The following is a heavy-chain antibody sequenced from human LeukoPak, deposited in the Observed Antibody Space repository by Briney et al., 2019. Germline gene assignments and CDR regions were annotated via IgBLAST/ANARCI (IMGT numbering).Heavy chain of an antibody. J-gene: IGHJ5*02. CDR1: GGSITSYY. Sequence: SETLSLTCTVSGGSITSYYWTWIRQPPGKGLEWIGYTHYSGSTNYNPSLKSRVTISVDTSKNQFSLKLSSVTAADTAVYYCARRRGTMVRGVINWFDPWGQGTLVTVSS. D-gene: IGHD3-10*01. CDR2: THYSGST. V-gene: IGHV4-59*12. CDR3: ARRRGTMVRGVINWFDP.